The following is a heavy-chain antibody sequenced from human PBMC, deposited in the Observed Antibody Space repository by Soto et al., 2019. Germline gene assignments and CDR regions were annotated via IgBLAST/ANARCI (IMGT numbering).Heavy chain of an antibody. V-gene: IGHV5-51*01. CDR3: ARQSYCSSTSCYTVDS. D-gene: IGHD2-2*02. CDR2: IYLGDSNI. J-gene: IGHJ4*02. Sequence: GESLKISCKGSGYSLTSYWIGWMRQTPGKGLEWMGMIYLGDSNIRYSPSFEGQVTISADRSITTAYLQWSSLKASDTAMYYCARQSYCSSTSCYTVDSWGQGTLVTVSS. CDR1: GYSLTSYW.